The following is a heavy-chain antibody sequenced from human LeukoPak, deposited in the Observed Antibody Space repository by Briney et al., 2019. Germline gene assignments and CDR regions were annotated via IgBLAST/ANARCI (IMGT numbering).Heavy chain of an antibody. CDR2: IHRDDKT. D-gene: IGHD2-2*01. CDR3: AREVISTPSYFDY. CDR1: GFTFSSYA. Sequence: PGGSLRLSCAASGFTFSSYAMHWVRQAPGKGLEWVSFIHRDDKTYYADSVKGRFTMSRDSSKNTLYLQMNSLRADDTAVYYCAREVISTPSYFDYWGQGILVTVSS. J-gene: IGHJ4*02. V-gene: IGHV3-53*01.